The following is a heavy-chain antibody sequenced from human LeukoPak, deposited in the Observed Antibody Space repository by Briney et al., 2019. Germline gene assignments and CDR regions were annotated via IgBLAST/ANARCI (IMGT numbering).Heavy chain of an antibody. Sequence: GGSLRLSCAASGFTFSSYAMSWVRQAPGKGLEWVSGVSGSGDNTYYADSVKGRFTISRDNSKNALYLQMNSLRAEDTAVYYCTRHIGDNRFDPWGQGTLVTVSS. CDR2: VSGSGDNT. CDR3: TRHIGDNRFDP. D-gene: IGHD5-12*01. CDR1: GFTFSSYA. J-gene: IGHJ5*02. V-gene: IGHV3-23*01.